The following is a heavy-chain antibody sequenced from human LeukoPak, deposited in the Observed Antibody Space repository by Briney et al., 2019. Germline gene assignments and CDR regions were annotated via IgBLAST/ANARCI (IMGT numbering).Heavy chain of an antibody. J-gene: IGHJ6*02. D-gene: IGHD3-10*01. CDR1: GGSISSYY. CDR2: IYYSGST. Sequence: SETLSLTCTVSGGSISSYYWSWIRQPPGKGLEWIEYIYYSGSTNYNPSLKSRVTISVDTSKNQFSLKLSSVTAADTAVYYCARGPRFFRGALSYYYGMDVWGQGTTVTVSS. CDR3: ARGPRFFRGALSYYYGMDV. V-gene: IGHV4-59*01.